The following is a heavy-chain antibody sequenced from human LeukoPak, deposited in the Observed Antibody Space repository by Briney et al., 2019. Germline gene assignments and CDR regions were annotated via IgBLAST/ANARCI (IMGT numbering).Heavy chain of an antibody. Sequence: GRSLRLSCAASGFTFSSYGMHWVRQAPGKGLEWVAVISYDGSNKYYADSVKGRFTISRDNSKNTLYLQMNSLRAEDTAVYYCAKDGSGSYQYYYYYGMDVWGQGTTVTVSS. J-gene: IGHJ6*02. V-gene: IGHV3-30*18. CDR3: AKDGSGSYQYYYYYGMDV. CDR2: ISYDGSNK. D-gene: IGHD3-10*01. CDR1: GFTFSSYG.